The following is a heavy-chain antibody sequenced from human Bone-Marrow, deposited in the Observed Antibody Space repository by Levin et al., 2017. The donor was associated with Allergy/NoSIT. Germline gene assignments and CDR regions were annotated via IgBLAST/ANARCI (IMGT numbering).Heavy chain of an antibody. CDR1: GFTFSSYG. D-gene: IGHD3-10*01. V-gene: IGHV3-33*01. Sequence: PGGSLRLSCAASGFTFSSYGMHWVRQAPGKGLEWVAVIWYDGSNKYYADSVKGRFTISRDNSKNTLYLQMNSLRAEDTAVYYCARDHLRGVIKVYYYGMDVWGQGTTVTVSS. CDR2: IWYDGSNK. J-gene: IGHJ6*02. CDR3: ARDHLRGVIKVYYYGMDV.